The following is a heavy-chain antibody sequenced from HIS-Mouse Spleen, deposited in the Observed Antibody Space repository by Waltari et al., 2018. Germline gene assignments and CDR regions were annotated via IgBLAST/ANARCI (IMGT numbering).Heavy chain of an antibody. CDR2: IYYSGIT. J-gene: IGHJ2*01. D-gene: IGHD6-13*01. V-gene: IGHV4-39*07. CDR3: AREIPYSSSWYDWYFDL. Sequence: QLQLQESGPGLVKPSETLSLTCTVSGGSISSSSYYWGWIRQPPGKGLEGFGSIYYSGITYSNPSLKGRVTISVDTSKNQFSLKLSAVTAADTAVYYCAREIPYSSSWYDWYFDLWGRGTLVTVSS. CDR1: GGSISSSSYY.